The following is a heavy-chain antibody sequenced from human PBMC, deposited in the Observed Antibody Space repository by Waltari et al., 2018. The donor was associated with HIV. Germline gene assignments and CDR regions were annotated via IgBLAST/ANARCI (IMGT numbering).Heavy chain of an antibody. J-gene: IGHJ4*02. CDR1: GFTFSSSW. V-gene: IGHV3-7*01. CDR3: ARRQQLTD. Sequence: EVRLVESGGGLVQPGGSLRLSCAASGFTFSSSWMTWVRQAPGKGLEWGANIKEDGSGIHYVDSVKGRFTISRDNAKNSLYLQMNSLRAEDTAVYYCARRQQLTDWGQGTLVTVSS. D-gene: IGHD6-13*01. CDR2: IKEDGSGI.